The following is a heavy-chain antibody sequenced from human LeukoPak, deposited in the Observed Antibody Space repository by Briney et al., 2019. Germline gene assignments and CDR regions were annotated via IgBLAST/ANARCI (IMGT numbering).Heavy chain of an antibody. D-gene: IGHD4-11*01. Sequence: GGSLRLSCAASGFTFSSYGMHWVRQAPGKGLEWVALISFDGSNKYYADSVKGRFTISRDNSKNTLYLQMNSLRAEDTAVYYCAKGYDYSDSQYYFDYWGQGTLVTVSS. CDR1: GFTFSSYG. CDR2: ISFDGSNK. CDR3: AKGYDYSDSQYYFDY. V-gene: IGHV3-30*18. J-gene: IGHJ4*02.